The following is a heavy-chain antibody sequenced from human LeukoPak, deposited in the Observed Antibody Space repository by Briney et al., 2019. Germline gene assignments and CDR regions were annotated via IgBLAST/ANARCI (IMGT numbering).Heavy chain of an antibody. CDR2: IKQDGSQK. CDR3: ARPPLGYCTGGSCSFDP. V-gene: IGHV3-7*01. J-gene: IGHJ5*02. Sequence: GGSLRLSCVASGFTFTNYWMNWVRQAPGKGLEWVATIKQDGSQKNYAESVKGRFTISRDNAKNSLYLQMSNLRGEDTAVYYCARPPLGYCTGGSCSFDPWGQGTLVTVSS. CDR1: GFTFTNYW. D-gene: IGHD2-15*01.